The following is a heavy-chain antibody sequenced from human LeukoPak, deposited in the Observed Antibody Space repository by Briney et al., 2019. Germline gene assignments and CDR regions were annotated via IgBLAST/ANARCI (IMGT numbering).Heavy chain of an antibody. D-gene: IGHD6-19*01. J-gene: IGHJ4*02. CDR3: ASLSATAYSSAWRGNY. Sequence: GGSLRLSCPASGFTFSNSWMSWVRQAPGKGLEWLANIKQDGTEKYYVDSVKGRFTISRDNAKNSLYLQMNSLRGEDTAVYYCASLSATAYSSAWRGNYWGQGTLVTVSS. CDR1: GFTFSNSW. CDR2: IKQDGTEK. V-gene: IGHV3-7*01.